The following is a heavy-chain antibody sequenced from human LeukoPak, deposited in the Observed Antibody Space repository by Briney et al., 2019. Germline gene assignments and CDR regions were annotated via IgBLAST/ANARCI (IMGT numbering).Heavy chain of an antibody. J-gene: IGHJ4*02. Sequence: PGGSLRLSCEGSGFTFNIYAMCWVRQVPGKGLEWVSCISDSGGSTNSADSVKGRFTISRDNSKNTLYLQMSSLRVDDTAVYYCGRDGGNRWFDFWGQGTLVTVSS. V-gene: IGHV3-23*01. CDR2: ISDSGGST. CDR1: GFTFNIYA. CDR3: GRDGGNRWFDF. D-gene: IGHD2-15*01.